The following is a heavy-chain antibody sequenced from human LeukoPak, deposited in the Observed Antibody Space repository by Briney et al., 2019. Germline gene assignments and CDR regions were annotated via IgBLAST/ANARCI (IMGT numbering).Heavy chain of an antibody. CDR1: GFTFSTYA. D-gene: IGHD2-21*02. Sequence: QSGGSLRLSCAASGFTFSTYAMSWVRQAPGKGLEWVSAISGSGGSTYYADSVKGRFTISRDNSKNTLYLQMNSLRAEDTAVYYCAKRRVTAMGGFDIWGQGTMVTVSS. J-gene: IGHJ3*02. V-gene: IGHV3-23*01. CDR3: AKRRVTAMGGFDI. CDR2: ISGSGGST.